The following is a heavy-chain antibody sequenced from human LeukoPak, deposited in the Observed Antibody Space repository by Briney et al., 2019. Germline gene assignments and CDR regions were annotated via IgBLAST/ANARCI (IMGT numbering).Heavy chain of an antibody. J-gene: IGHJ4*02. CDR1: GFSFSSYS. D-gene: IGHD1-26*01. V-gene: IGHV3-21*01. Sequence: KPGGSLRLSCAASGFSFSSYSMNWVRQAPGEWLEWVSSIDSSSNYIFYADSVKGRFTISRDNAKNSLDLQMNNLRDEDTAIYYCTKAGVVGAKAGFDNWGQGTLVTVSS. CDR3: TKAGVVGAKAGFDN. CDR2: IDSSSNYI.